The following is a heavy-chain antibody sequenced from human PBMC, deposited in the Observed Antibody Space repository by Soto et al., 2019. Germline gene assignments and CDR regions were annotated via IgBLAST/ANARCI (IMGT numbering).Heavy chain of an antibody. D-gene: IGHD6-19*01. J-gene: IGHJ5*02. CDR1: GGSISSSNW. CDR3: ARDGVEVAVAGPGLDP. CDR2: IYHSGST. Sequence: NPSETLSLTCTVSGGSISSSNWCSWVRQPPGKGLEWIGEIYHSGSTNYNPSLKSRVTISVDKSKNQFSLKLSSVTAADTAVYYCARDGVEVAVAGPGLDPWGQGTLVTVSA. V-gene: IGHV4-4*02.